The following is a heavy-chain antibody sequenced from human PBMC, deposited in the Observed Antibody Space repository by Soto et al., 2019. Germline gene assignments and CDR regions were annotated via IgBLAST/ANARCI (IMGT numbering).Heavy chain of an antibody. CDR2: MNPNSGNT. V-gene: IGHV1-8*01. J-gene: IGHJ5*02. Sequence: QVQLVQSGAEVKKPGASVKVSCKASGYTFTTYDINWVRQASGQGLEWMGWMNPNSGNTGYAQKFQGRVTMTRDTSIGTAYIELSSLRSEDTAVYYCATSGSGWYLSWGQGTLVTVSS. CDR3: ATSGSGWYLS. D-gene: IGHD6-19*01. CDR1: GYTFTTYD.